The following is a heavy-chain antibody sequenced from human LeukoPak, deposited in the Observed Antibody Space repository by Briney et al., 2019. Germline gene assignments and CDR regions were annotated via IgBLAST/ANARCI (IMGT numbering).Heavy chain of an antibody. D-gene: IGHD3-16*01. CDR1: GFTFSNNY. V-gene: IGHV3-66*02. CDR2: IYICDNT. Sequence: GGSLRLSCAASGFTFSNNYMSWVRQAPGKGLEGVSVIYICDNTSYVESVKGRFTISRDNSKNTLFLQMTRLRAEDTAVYYCAGRRVLDASFDYWGQGTLVTVSS. CDR3: AGRRVLDASFDY. J-gene: IGHJ4*02.